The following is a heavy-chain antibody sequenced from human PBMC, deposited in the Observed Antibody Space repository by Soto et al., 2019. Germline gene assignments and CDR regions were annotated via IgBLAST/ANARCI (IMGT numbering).Heavy chain of an antibody. J-gene: IGHJ4*02. V-gene: IGHV3-30*18. Sequence: GGSLRLSCAASGFTFSSYGMHWVRQAPGKGLEWVAVISYDGSNKYYADSVKGRFTISRDNSKNTLYLQMNSLRAEDTAVYYCAKDRDYYYGSGSYYDYWGQGTLVTVSS. D-gene: IGHD3-10*01. CDR2: ISYDGSNK. CDR3: AKDRDYYYGSGSYYDY. CDR1: GFTFSSYG.